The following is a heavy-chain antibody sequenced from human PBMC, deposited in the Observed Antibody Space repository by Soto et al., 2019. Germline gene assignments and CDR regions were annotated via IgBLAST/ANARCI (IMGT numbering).Heavy chain of an antibody. V-gene: IGHV4-34*01. D-gene: IGHD2-2*01. CDR2: INHSGST. CDR1: GGSFSGYY. J-gene: IGHJ4*02. Sequence: QVQLQQWGAGLLKPSETLSLTCAVYGGSFSGYYWSWIRQPPGKGLEWIGEINHSGSTNYNPSFKSRVNISVDTSKNQFSLKLSSVTAADTAVYYCAAYCSSTSCYVDYWGQGTLVTVSS. CDR3: AAYCSSTSCYVDY.